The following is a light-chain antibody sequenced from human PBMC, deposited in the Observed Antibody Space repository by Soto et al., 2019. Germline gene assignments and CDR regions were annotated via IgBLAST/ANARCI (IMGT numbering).Light chain of an antibody. CDR2: GAS. CDR1: QSVSKN. J-gene: IGKJ1*01. Sequence: DIVMTQSPATLSVSPGESATLSCRASQSVSKNLAWYQQKPGQAPRLLIYGASTRATGFPAMFSGSGSGTEFTLTISNLQSEDFSVYYCQQFNNWPPTWTFGQGTKVEIK. V-gene: IGKV3-15*01. CDR3: QQFNNWPPTWT.